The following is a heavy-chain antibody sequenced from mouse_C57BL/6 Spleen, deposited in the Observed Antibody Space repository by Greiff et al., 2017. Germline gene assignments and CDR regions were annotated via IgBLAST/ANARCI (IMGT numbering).Heavy chain of an antibody. CDR3: ARDGYDVGYAMDD. V-gene: IGHV5-17*01. Sequence: EVQVVESGGGLVKPGGSLKLSCAASGFTFSDYGMHWVRQAPEKGLEWVAYISSGSSTIYYADTVKGRFTISRDNAKNTLFLQMTSLRSEDTAMYYWARDGYDVGYAMDDWGQGTSVTVSS. CDR2: ISSGSSTI. D-gene: IGHD2-2*01. CDR1: GFTFSDYG. J-gene: IGHJ4*01.